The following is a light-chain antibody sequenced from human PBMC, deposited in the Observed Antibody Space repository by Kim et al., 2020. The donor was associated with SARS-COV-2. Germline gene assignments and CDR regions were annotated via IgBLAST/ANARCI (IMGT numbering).Light chain of an antibody. CDR2: SND. V-gene: IGLV1-44*01. CDR3: ASWDDSLNAWV. Sequence: GQQVTISCSGSNSTVGRYTENWYPQSPGTAPKLLIYSNDQRSSGVPDRFSGSKSGTTASLDIGGLQSDDEADYYCASWDDSLNAWVFGAGTQLTVL. CDR1: NSTVGRYT. J-gene: IGLJ3*02.